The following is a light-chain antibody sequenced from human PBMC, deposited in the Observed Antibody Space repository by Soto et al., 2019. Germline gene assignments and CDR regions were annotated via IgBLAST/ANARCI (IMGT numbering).Light chain of an antibody. CDR1: PSVTNY. CDR2: GAF. CDR3: QQRNIWPPVT. V-gene: IGKV3-11*01. J-gene: IGKJ5*01. Sequence: EIVLTQSPATLSLSPGERATLSCRASPSVTNYLAWYQQKPGQAPRLLIYGAFNRATGIPASFSGSGSGTDFTLTISSLEPEDFAVYYCQQRNIWPPVTFGQGTRLETK.